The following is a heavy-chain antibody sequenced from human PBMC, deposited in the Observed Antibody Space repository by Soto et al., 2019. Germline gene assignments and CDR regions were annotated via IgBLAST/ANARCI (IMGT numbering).Heavy chain of an antibody. CDR3: AVVARTGNWFDP. J-gene: IGHJ5*02. V-gene: IGHV4-39*01. CDR2: MYYSGST. D-gene: IGHD2-15*01. Sequence: SETLSLTCTVSGGSISSSDFYWGWLRQTPGKGLEFIGSMYYSGSTYYNPSLKSRLTISVDTSKNQFTLKLISVTAADTAVYYCAVVARTGNWFDPWGEGALVTVSS. CDR1: GGSISSSDFY.